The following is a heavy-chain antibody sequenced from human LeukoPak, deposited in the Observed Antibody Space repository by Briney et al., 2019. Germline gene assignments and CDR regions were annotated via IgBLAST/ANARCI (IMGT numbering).Heavy chain of an antibody. CDR3: ARVATMIVVVNYFDY. V-gene: IGHV1-46*01. Sequence: ASVKVSCKASGYTFTTYSMHWVRQAPGQGLEWMGIINPSGGSTSYAQKFQGRVTMTRDTSTSTVYMELSSLRSEDTAVYCCARVATMIVVVNYFDYWGQGTLVTVSS. CDR2: INPSGGST. J-gene: IGHJ4*02. D-gene: IGHD3-22*01. CDR1: GYTFTTYS.